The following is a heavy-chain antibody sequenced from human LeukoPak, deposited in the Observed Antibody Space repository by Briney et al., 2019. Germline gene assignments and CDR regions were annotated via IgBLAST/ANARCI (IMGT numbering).Heavy chain of an antibody. D-gene: IGHD3-10*01. Sequence: GGSLRLSCAASGLTFSDYYMSWIRQAPGKGLEWVSYISSSGSTIYYADSVKGRFTISRDNAKNSLYLQMNSLRAEDTAVYYCARLYPYYYGSGGPFDPWGQGTLVTVSS. CDR2: ISSSGSTI. CDR3: ARLYPYYYGSGGPFDP. CDR1: GLTFSDYY. V-gene: IGHV3-11*01. J-gene: IGHJ5*02.